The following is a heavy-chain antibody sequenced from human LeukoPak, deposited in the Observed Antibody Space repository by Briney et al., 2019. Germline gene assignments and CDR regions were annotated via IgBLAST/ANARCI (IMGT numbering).Heavy chain of an antibody. CDR1: DDSITIYY. J-gene: IGHJ4*02. D-gene: IGHD3-10*01. Sequence: SETLSLTCSVSDDSITIYYWTWIRQPPGKGLEWIGSIYYSGSTYYNPSLKSRVTISVDTSKNQFSLKLSSVTAADTAVYYCARGYSSGSYGYWGQGTLVTVSS. CDR3: ARGYSSGSYGY. CDR2: IYYSGST. V-gene: IGHV4-39*01.